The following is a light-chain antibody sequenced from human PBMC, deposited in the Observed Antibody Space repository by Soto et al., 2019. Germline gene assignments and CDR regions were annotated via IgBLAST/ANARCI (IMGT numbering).Light chain of an antibody. Sequence: QSVLTQPPSASGTPGQRVTISCSGSSSNIGSNTVNWYQQLPGSAPKLLIYANNQWPSGVPDRFSGSKSGTSASLAISGLQSEDEADYYCAVWDASLNGWVFGGGTKLTVL. J-gene: IGLJ3*02. CDR1: SSNIGSNT. CDR3: AVWDASLNGWV. CDR2: ANN. V-gene: IGLV1-44*01.